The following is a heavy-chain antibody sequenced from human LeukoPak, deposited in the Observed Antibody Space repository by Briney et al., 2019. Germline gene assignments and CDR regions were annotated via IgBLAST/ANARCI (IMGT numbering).Heavy chain of an antibody. Sequence: SETLFLTCAVFGGSFSGYYWSWIRQPPGKGLEWIGEINHSGSTNYNPSLKSRVTISVDTSKNQFSLKLSSVTAADTAVYYCAGRTYDSSGYYYYFDYWGQGTLVTVSS. V-gene: IGHV4-34*01. CDR3: AGRTYDSSGYYYYFDY. J-gene: IGHJ4*02. CDR1: GGSFSGYY. D-gene: IGHD3-22*01. CDR2: INHSGST.